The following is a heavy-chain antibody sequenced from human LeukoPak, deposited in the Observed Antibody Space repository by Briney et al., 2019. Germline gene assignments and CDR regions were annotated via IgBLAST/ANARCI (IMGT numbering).Heavy chain of an antibody. D-gene: IGHD3-10*01. CDR3: ARSSYGSGSYPDAFDI. CDR1: GYSFTSYW. J-gene: IGHJ3*02. CDR2: IYPGDSDT. Sequence: GESLKISCKGSGYSFTSYWIGWVRQMPGKGLEWMGIIYPGDSDTRYSPSFQGQVTISADKSISTAYLQWSSLKASDTAMYYCARSSYGSGSYPDAFDIWGQGTMVTVSS. V-gene: IGHV5-51*01.